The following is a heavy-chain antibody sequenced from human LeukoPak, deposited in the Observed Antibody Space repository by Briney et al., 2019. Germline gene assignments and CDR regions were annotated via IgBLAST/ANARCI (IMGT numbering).Heavy chain of an antibody. CDR2: INPNSGGT. CDR3: ARGGAKGYNYFDY. V-gene: IGHV1-2*02. D-gene: IGHD5-24*01. Sequence: ASVKVSGKASGYTFTGYYMHWVRQAPGQGLEWMGWINPNSGGTNYAQKFQGRVTMTRDTSISTAYMDLSRLTSDDTAVYYCARGGAKGYNYFDYWGQGTLVTVSS. J-gene: IGHJ4*02. CDR1: GYTFTGYY.